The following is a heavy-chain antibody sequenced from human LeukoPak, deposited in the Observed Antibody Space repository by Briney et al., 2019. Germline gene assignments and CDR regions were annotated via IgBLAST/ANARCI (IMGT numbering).Heavy chain of an antibody. CDR1: GYTFTNYD. Sequence: ASVKVSCKASGYTFTNYDINWVRQATGQGLEWMGWMNPNSGNTGYAQKFQGRVTMTRNTSIGTAYMELSSLGSEDTALYYCARDIAGATKGGWFDTWGQGTPVTVSS. CDR3: ARDIAGATKGGWFDT. D-gene: IGHD1-26*01. CDR2: MNPNSGNT. J-gene: IGHJ5*02. V-gene: IGHV1-8*01.